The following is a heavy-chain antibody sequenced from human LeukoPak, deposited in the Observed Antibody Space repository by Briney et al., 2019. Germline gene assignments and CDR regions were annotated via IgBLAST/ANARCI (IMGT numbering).Heavy chain of an antibody. D-gene: IGHD6-13*01. CDR3: ARDRGGSSWYYFDN. V-gene: IGHV6-1*01. Sequence: SQTLSLTRAISGDSVSRDTAAWNWVRQSPSRGLEWLGRTYYRSKWYNDYAVSVKGRITINPDTSKNQFSLQLNSVTPEDTAVYYCARDRGGSSWYYFDNRGQGSLVTVSS. CDR1: GDSVSRDTAA. CDR2: TYYRSKWYN. J-gene: IGHJ4*02.